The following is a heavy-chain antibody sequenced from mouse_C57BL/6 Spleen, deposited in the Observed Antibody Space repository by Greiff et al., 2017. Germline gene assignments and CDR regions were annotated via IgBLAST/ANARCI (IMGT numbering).Heavy chain of an antibody. CDR1: GYTFTSYW. J-gene: IGHJ2*01. CDR3: RGTTVVAENYFDY. Sequence: EVKLVESGTVLARPGASVKMSCKTSGYTFTSYWMHWVKQRPGQGLEWIGAIYPGNSDTSYNQKFKGKAKLTAVTSASTAYMELSSLTNEDSAVYYCRGTTVVAENYFDYWGQGTTLTVSS. D-gene: IGHD1-1*01. CDR2: IYPGNSDT. V-gene: IGHV1-5*01.